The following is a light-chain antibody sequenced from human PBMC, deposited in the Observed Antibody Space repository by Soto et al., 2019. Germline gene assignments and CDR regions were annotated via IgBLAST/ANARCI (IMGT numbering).Light chain of an antibody. J-gene: IGKJ1*01. Sequence: DIQMTQSPSSLSASVGDRVTITCRASQSISNYLNWYQQKPGKAPKLLMYAASSLQSGVPSRFSGSGSGTDFTLTISSLQPEAFATYSCQQSYSTPRTFGQGTKVGIK. CDR1: QSISNY. CDR3: QQSYSTPRT. V-gene: IGKV1-39*01. CDR2: AAS.